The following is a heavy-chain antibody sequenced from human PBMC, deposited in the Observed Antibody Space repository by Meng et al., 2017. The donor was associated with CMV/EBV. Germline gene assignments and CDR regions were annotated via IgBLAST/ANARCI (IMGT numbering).Heavy chain of an antibody. V-gene: IGHV3-30*04. CDR3: ARGEQPGTFFDY. D-gene: IGHD1-26*01. CDR2: ISYDGSNK. J-gene: IGHJ4*02. Sequence: GESLKISCAASGFTFSSYAMHWVRQAPGKGLEWVAVISYDGSNKYYADSVKGRFTISRDNSKNTLYLQMNSLRAEDTAVYYRARGEQPGTFFDYWGQGTLVTVSS. CDR1: GFTFSSYA.